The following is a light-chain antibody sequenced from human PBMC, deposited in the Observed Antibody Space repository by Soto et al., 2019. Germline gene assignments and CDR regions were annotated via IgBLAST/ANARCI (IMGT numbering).Light chain of an antibody. Sequence: EIVLTQSPGTLSLFPGERATLSCRASQTVTSTLLAWFQQKPGQAPRLLIYRASSRATGVPDRFSGSGSGTDFTLTISRLEPEDSAVYYCQQYGSSPWTFGQGTKVDIK. CDR3: QQYGSSPWT. V-gene: IGKV3-20*01. CDR1: QTVTSTL. CDR2: RAS. J-gene: IGKJ1*01.